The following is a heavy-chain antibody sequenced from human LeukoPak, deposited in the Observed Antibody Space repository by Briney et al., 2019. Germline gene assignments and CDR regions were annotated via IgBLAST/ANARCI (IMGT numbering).Heavy chain of an antibody. V-gene: IGHV4-38-2*02. Sequence: SETLSLTCNVSGYSISSGYYWAWIRQSPGKGLEWIGSIYHSGSTYYNPSLKSRVTMSVDTSKKLFSLNLSSVTAADTAVYYCATTPREYSSTWYYFDYWGQGILVTVSS. CDR1: GYSISSGYY. CDR3: ATTPREYSSTWYYFDY. D-gene: IGHD6-13*01. CDR2: IYHSGST. J-gene: IGHJ4*02.